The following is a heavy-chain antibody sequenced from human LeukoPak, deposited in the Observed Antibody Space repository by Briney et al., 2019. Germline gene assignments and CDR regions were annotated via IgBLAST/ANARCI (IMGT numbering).Heavy chain of an antibody. Sequence: PVGSLRLSCAASGSTFSSYEMNWVRQAPGKGLEWVSYISSSGSTIYYADSVKGRFTISRDNAKNSLYLQMNSLRAEDTAVYYCAELGITMIGGVWGKGTTVTISS. CDR3: AELGITMIGGV. D-gene: IGHD3-10*02. CDR2: ISSSGSTI. J-gene: IGHJ6*04. V-gene: IGHV3-48*03. CDR1: GSTFSSYE.